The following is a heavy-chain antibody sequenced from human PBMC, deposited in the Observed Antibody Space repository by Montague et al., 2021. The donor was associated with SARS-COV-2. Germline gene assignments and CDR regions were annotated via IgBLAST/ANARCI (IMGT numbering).Heavy chain of an antibody. D-gene: IGHD6-19*01. V-gene: IGHV3-48*03. CDR2: ISSSGSTI. CDR1: GFTFSSYE. Sequence: SLRLSFSASGFTFSSYEMNWVRQAPGKGLEWVSYISSSGSTIYYADSVKGRFTISRDNAKNSLYLQMNSLRAEDTAVYYCASGGALYSSGWWGGDFDYWGQGTLVTVSS. CDR3: ASGGALYSSGWWGGDFDY. J-gene: IGHJ4*02.